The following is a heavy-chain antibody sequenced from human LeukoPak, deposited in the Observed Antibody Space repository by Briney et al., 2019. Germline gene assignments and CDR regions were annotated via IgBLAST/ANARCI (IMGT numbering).Heavy chain of an antibody. CDR1: GFTFSNYA. CDR2: ISDSGGST. CDR3: AKSSGYSSSWYVY. V-gene: IGHV3-23*01. J-gene: IGHJ4*02. Sequence: GGSLRLSCSASGFTFSNYAMSWLHQAPGKGLAWVESISDSGGSTNYADSVKGQFTITRDNSKTTLYLQMNSLRAEDTAVYYCAKSSGYSSSWYVYWGQGTLVTVSS. D-gene: IGHD6-13*01.